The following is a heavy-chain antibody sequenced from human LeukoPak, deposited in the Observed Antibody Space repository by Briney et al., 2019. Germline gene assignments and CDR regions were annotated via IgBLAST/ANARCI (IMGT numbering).Heavy chain of an antibody. V-gene: IGHV4-59*08. CDR3: ARLLQDYYGSGSYLY. D-gene: IGHD3-10*01. CDR2: IYYSGST. CDR1: GGSINNYY. Sequence: SETLSLTCTVSGGSINNYYWSWIRQPPGKGLEWLWFIYYSGSTNYNPSLKSRVTISIDTSKNQFSLKLSSVTAADTAVYYCARLLQDYYGSGSYLYWGQGTLVTVSS. J-gene: IGHJ4*02.